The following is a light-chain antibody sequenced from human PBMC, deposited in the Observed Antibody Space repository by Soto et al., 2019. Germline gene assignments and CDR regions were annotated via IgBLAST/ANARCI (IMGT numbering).Light chain of an antibody. CDR2: SDV. J-gene: IGLJ1*01. CDR3: QSYDSSLSGDV. Sequence: QSVLTQSPSASGTPGQRVTISCSGGSSNIGSNSVNWYLQLPGTAPKLLIYSDVQRPSGVPDRFSGSKSGTSASLAISGLQSEDEADYYCQSYDSSLSGDVFGTGTKVTVL. V-gene: IGLV1-44*01. CDR1: SSNIGSNS.